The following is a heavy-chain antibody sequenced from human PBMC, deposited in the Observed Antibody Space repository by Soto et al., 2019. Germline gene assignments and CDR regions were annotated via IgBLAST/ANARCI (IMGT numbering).Heavy chain of an antibody. Sequence: SETLSLTCAVYGGSFSGCYWSWIRQPPGKGLEWIGEINHSGSTNYNPSHKSRVTISVDTSKNQFSLRLSSVTAADTAVYYCARGLRYSSGWYSYYYYMDVWGKGTTVTVSS. J-gene: IGHJ6*03. CDR3: ARGLRYSSGWYSYYYYMDV. D-gene: IGHD6-19*01. CDR2: INHSGST. CDR1: GGSFSGCY. V-gene: IGHV4-34*01.